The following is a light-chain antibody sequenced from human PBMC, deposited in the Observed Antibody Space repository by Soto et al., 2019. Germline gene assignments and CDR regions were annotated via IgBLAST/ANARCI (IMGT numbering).Light chain of an antibody. CDR3: HQRSTWPFT. V-gene: IGKV3-11*01. CDR2: DAS. J-gene: IGKJ3*01. CDR1: PSISSY. Sequence: EIVLTQSPATLSLSPGERATLSCRASPSISSYLAWYQQKPDQAPRLLIYDASNRATGIPARFSGSGSGTDFALTISSLEPEDFAVNYSHQRSTWPFTFGPGTKVDIK.